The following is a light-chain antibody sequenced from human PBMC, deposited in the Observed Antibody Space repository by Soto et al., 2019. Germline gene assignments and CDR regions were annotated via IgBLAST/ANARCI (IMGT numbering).Light chain of an antibody. Sequence: QSALTQPASVSGSPGQSITISCTGTSSDVGGYNYVTWYQQHPGKAPKLMIYDVSNRPSGVSIRFSGSKSGNTASLTISGLQAEDEADYYCSSYTSSKTDVFGTGTKLTVL. CDR1: SSDVGGYNY. CDR2: DVS. V-gene: IGLV2-14*03. CDR3: SSYTSSKTDV. J-gene: IGLJ1*01.